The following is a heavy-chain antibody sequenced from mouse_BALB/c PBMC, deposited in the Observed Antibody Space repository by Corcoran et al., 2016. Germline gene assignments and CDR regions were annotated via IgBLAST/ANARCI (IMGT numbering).Heavy chain of an antibody. V-gene: IGHV1S136*01. CDR3: ARDPGGYAMDY. CDR2: INPYNDGT. J-gene: IGHJ4*01. CDR1: GYTFTSYV. Sequence: EVQLQQSGPELVKPGASVKMSCKASGYTFTSYVIHWVKQKPGQGLEWIGYINPYNDGTKYNEKFKGKATLTSDKSSSTAYMELSSLTSEDSAVYYCARDPGGYAMDYWGQGTSVTVSS.